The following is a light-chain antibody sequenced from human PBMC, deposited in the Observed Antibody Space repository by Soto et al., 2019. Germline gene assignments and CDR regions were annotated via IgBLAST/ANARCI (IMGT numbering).Light chain of an antibody. CDR1: QSVGSSY. CDR2: RAS. Sequence: EVVLTQSPGTLSLSPGERATLSCRASQSVGSSYLAWYQQKPGQAPRVLIYRASTRTTGIPARFSGSGSGTEFTLTINSLQSEDFAVYYCQQYNNWPITFGQGTRLEIK. J-gene: IGKJ5*01. V-gene: IGKV3-15*01. CDR3: QQYNNWPIT.